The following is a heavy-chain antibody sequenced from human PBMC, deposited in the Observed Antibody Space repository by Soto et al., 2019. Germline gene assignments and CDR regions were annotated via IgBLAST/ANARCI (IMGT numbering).Heavy chain of an antibody. D-gene: IGHD5-12*01. V-gene: IGHV3-33*01. Sequence: QVQLVESGGGVVQPGRSLRLSCAASGFTFSSYGMHWVRQAPGKGLEWVAVIWYDGSNKYYADSVKGRFTISRDNSKNTLYLQMNSLRAEDTAVYYCARDSTPVEVATINNWFDPWGQGTLVTVSS. J-gene: IGHJ5*02. CDR3: ARDSTPVEVATINNWFDP. CDR1: GFTFSSYG. CDR2: IWYDGSNK.